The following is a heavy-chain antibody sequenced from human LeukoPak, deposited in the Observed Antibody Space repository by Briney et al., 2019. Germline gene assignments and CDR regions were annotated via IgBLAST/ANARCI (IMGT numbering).Heavy chain of an antibody. D-gene: IGHD3-9*01. Sequence: GGSLRLSCAASGFSISTYWIHWVRQAPGKGLVWVSRINPDGSTTYYADSVKGRITISRDNAKNTLYLQMNSLRAEDTAVYFCAKELDILTGLDYWGQGTLVTVSS. CDR1: GFSISTYW. CDR2: INPDGSTT. J-gene: IGHJ4*02. V-gene: IGHV3-74*01. CDR3: AKELDILTGLDY.